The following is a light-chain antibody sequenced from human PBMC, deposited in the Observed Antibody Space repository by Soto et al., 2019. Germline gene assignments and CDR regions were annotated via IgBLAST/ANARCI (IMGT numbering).Light chain of an antibody. CDR1: SSNIESHT. CDR3: ATWDDSRKGV. Sequence: QSVVTQPPSASGTPGQRITISCSGSSSNIESHTVNWFQQVPAAAPKLLINTNNQRPSGVPDRFSGSKSGASASLAISGLQPEDEATYYCATWDDSRKGVFGTGTKLTVL. V-gene: IGLV1-44*01. J-gene: IGLJ1*01. CDR2: TNN.